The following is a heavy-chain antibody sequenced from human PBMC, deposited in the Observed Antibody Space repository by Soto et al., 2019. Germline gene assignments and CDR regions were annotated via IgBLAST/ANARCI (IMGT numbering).Heavy chain of an antibody. CDR3: TRVWSSSWPANYYYYMDV. CDR2: IRSKAYGGTT. CDR1: GFTFGDYA. V-gene: IGHV3-49*03. D-gene: IGHD6-13*01. J-gene: IGHJ6*03. Sequence: GGSLRLSCTASGFTFGDYAMSWFRQAPGKGLEWVGFIRSKAYGGTTEYAASVKGRFTISRDDSKSIAYLQMNSLKTEDTAVYYCTRVWSSSWPANYYYYMDVWGKGTTVTVSS.